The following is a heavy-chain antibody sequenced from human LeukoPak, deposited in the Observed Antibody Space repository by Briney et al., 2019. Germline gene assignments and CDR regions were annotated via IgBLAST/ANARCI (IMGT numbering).Heavy chain of an antibody. CDR1: GYTFTSYD. D-gene: IGHD6-13*01. J-gene: IGHJ4*02. V-gene: IGHV1-8*01. Sequence: ASVKVSCKASGYTFTSYDINWVRQATGQGLEWMGWMNPNRGNTGYAQKFQGRVTITRNTSISTAYMELSSLKSEDTAVYYCARGYSSSWHSNVYFDYWGQGTLVTVSS. CDR3: ARGYSSSWHSNVYFDY. CDR2: MNPNRGNT.